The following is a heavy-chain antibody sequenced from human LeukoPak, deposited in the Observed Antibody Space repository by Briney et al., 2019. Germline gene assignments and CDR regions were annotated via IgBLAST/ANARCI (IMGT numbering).Heavy chain of an antibody. V-gene: IGHV3-23*01. CDR2: ISGSGGSI. CDR1: GFTFSSYA. CDR3: AKFLWFGELSSYYFDY. D-gene: IGHD3-10*01. Sequence: GGSLRLSCAASGFTFSSYAMSWVRQAPGKGLEWVSAISGSGGSIYYADSVKGRFTISRDNSKNTLYLQMNSLRAEDTAVYYCAKFLWFGELSSYYFDYWGQGTLVTVSS. J-gene: IGHJ4*02.